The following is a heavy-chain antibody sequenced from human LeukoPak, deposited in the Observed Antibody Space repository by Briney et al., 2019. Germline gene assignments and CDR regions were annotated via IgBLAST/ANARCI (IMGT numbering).Heavy chain of an antibody. J-gene: IGHJ2*01. D-gene: IGHD4-17*01. CDR1: GGSISSSNYY. CDR2: VYYSGNT. Sequence: PSETLSLTCTVSGGSISSSNYYWGWIRQPLGKGLECIGSVYYSGNTYYNPSLKSRVTISVDTSKNQFSLKLSSVTAADTAVYYCARRRFYGDKSYWYFDLWGRGTLVTVSS. V-gene: IGHV4-39*07. CDR3: ARRRFYGDKSYWYFDL.